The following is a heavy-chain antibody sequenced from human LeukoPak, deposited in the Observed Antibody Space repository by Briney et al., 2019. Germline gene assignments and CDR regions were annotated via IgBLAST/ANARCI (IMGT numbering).Heavy chain of an antibody. J-gene: IGHJ3*02. CDR2: IWYDGSNK. CDR1: GFTFNKHG. D-gene: IGHD2/OR15-2a*01. CDR3: ARDLKESFDI. Sequence: QAGGSLRLSCAASGFTFNKHGMHWVRQAPGKGLEWVALIWYDGSNKKYADSVKGRFTISRDNSKNTLYLQMNSLRAEDTAVYYCARDLKESFDIWGQGIMVTVSS. V-gene: IGHV3-33*01.